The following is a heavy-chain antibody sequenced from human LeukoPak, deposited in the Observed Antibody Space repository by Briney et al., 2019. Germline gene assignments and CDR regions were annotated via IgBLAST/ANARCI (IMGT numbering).Heavy chain of an antibody. V-gene: IGHV4-59*01. CDR1: GGSISSYY. J-gene: IGHJ5*01. D-gene: IGHD3-10*01. Sequence: PSETLSLTCTVSGGSISSYYWSWIRQPPGKGLEWIGYIYYSGSTNYNPSLKSRVTISVDTSKNQFSLKLSSVTAADTAIYYCARETYYSGWFDSWGKGTLVTVSS. CDR2: IYYSGST. CDR3: ARETYYSGWFDS.